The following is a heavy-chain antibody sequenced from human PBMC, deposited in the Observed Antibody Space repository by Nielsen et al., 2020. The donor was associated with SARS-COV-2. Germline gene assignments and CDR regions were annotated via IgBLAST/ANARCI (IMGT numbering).Heavy chain of an antibody. Sequence: WIRQPPGKALEWLALIDWDDDKYYSTSLKTRLTISKDTSKNQVVLTMTNMDPEDTATYYCARTLWFGGGGPRGENWFDPWGQGTLVTVSS. CDR2: IDWDDDK. D-gene: IGHD3-10*01. V-gene: IGHV2-70*01. CDR3: ARTLWFGGGGPRGENWFDP. J-gene: IGHJ5*02.